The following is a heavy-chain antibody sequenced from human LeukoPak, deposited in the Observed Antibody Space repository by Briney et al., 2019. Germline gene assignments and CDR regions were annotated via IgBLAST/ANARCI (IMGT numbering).Heavy chain of an antibody. Sequence: GGSLRLSCAASGFIFSNYGMNWVRQAPGKGLEWVSVIYPDTTTYYADSVQGRFTISRDNSKNTLFLQMNSLRAEDTAVYYCARVILDGYDSRLDWFDPWGQGTLVTVSS. J-gene: IGHJ5*02. CDR2: IYPDTTT. V-gene: IGHV3-23*03. CDR1: GFIFSNYG. D-gene: IGHD3-22*01. CDR3: ARVILDGYDSRLDWFDP.